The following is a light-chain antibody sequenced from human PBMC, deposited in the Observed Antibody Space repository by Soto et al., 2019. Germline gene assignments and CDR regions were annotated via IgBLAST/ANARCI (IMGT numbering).Light chain of an antibody. CDR3: SSFTTSSTYV. CDR1: SSYVGNYNL. Sequence: QSALTQPASLSGSPGQSITIPCTGTSSYVGNYNLVSWYQQHPGKAPKLMIYDVSNRPSGVSDRFSGSKSGNTASLTISGLQAEDEADYYCSSFTTSSTYVFGTGTKVTVL. J-gene: IGLJ1*01. CDR2: DVS. V-gene: IGLV2-14*02.